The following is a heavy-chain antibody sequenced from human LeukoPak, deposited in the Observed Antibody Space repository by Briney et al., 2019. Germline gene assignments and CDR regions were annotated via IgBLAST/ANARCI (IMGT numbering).Heavy chain of an antibody. J-gene: IGHJ5*02. D-gene: IGHD3-9*01. Sequence: GGSLRLSCAASGFTFSSYSTNCVRQATGKAREGVASISRRSIYIYYAESVKGRFTISRENAKNSMYLQMNSLRGEDTAVYYCAREGNDILTGKGDWFDPWGQGTLVTVSS. CDR2: ISRRSIYI. CDR3: AREGNDILTGKGDWFDP. V-gene: IGHV3-21*01. CDR1: GFTFSSYS.